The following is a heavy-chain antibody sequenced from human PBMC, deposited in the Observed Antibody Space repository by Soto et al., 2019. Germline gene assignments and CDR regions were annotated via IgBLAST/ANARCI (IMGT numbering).Heavy chain of an antibody. CDR2: IRSKAYGGTT. D-gene: IGHD1-7*01. J-gene: IGHJ6*02. CDR3: VMDWNYGSDYYYYGMDV. V-gene: IGHV3-49*04. CDR1: GFTFGDYA. Sequence: PGGSLRLSCTASGFTFGDYAMSWVRQAPGKGLEWVGFIRSKAYGGTTEYAASVKGRFTISRDDSKSIAYLQMNSLKTEDTAVYYCVMDWNYGSDYYYYGMDVWGQGTTVTVSS.